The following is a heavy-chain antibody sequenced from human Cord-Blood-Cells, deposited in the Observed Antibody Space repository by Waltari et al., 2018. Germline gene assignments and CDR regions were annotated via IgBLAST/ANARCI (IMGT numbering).Heavy chain of an antibody. D-gene: IGHD2-8*01. V-gene: IGHV3-21*01. CDR2: ISSSSSYI. Sequence: EVQLVESGGGLVKPGGSLSLSCAASGFTFSSYSMNWVRQAPGKGLEWVSSISSSSSYIYYADSVKGRFTISRDNAKNSLYLQMNSLRAEDTAVYYCARVVGYCTNGVCYAFDIWGQGTMVTVSS. CDR1: GFTFSSYS. CDR3: ARVVGYCTNGVCYAFDI. J-gene: IGHJ3*02.